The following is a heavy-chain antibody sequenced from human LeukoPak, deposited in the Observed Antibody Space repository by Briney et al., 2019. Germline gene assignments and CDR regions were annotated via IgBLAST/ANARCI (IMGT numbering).Heavy chain of an antibody. CDR2: ISSSSSAK. J-gene: IGHJ4*02. CDR1: GFTFSSYS. D-gene: IGHD2-21*02. V-gene: IGHV3-48*02. Sequence: PGGSLRLSCAASGFTFSSYSMNCVRQAPGKGLEWVSYISSSSSAKYYADSVKGRFTISRDNAKNSLYLQMNSLRDEDTAVYYCARDLAMAVTDPFDYWGQGTLVTVSS. CDR3: ARDLAMAVTDPFDY.